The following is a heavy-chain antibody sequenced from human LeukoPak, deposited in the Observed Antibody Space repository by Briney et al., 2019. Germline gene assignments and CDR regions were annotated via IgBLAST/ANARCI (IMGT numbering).Heavy chain of an antibody. CDR2: ISTSSGTI. V-gene: IGHV3-48*02. D-gene: IGHD1-26*01. J-gene: IGHJ4*02. Sequence: GGSLRLSCAASGFTFSSYSMNWVRQAPGKGLEWISYISTSSGTIFYADSVKGRFTISRDNAKNSLYLQMNSLRDEDTAVYYCARVPRIVGARLLFDYWGQGTLVTVSS. CDR1: GFTFSSYS. CDR3: ARVPRIVGARLLFDY.